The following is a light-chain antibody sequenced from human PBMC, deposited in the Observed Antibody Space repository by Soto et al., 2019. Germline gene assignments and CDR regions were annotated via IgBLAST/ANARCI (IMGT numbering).Light chain of an antibody. CDR2: GAS. V-gene: IGKV3-20*01. CDR1: QSVNSNY. J-gene: IGKJ2*01. CDR3: QQCGGSPLYT. Sequence: EIVLTQSPGTLSLSEVERATLSCRASQSVNSNYLAWYQQKPGQAPRLLIYGASNRATGIPDRFTGSGSGTDFTLTISRLEPEDFAVYYCQQCGGSPLYTFGQGTKLEIK.